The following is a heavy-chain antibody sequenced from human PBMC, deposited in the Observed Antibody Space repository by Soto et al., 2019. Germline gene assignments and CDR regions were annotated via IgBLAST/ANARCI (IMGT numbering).Heavy chain of an antibody. CDR3: AKDPTSYDSSAQFDS. V-gene: IGHV3-23*01. D-gene: IGHD3-22*01. CDR2: ILSDYTP. J-gene: IGHJ4*02. CDR1: GFTFRDYT. Sequence: PGGPLRLSFAASGFTFRDYTMSWVRQAPGKVLESISAILSDYTPYYADSVWGRFTISRDNSNNTLYLQMNSLRAEDTAVYYCAKDPTSYDSSAQFDSWGQGT.